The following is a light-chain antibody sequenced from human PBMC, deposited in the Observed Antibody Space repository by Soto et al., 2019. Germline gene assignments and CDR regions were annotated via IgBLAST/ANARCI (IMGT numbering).Light chain of an antibody. CDR1: QSISSY. V-gene: IGKV1-39*01. Sequence: DIQITQAPSSLSASVGDRFAITCRASQSISSYLNWYQAKPGNAPKLLIYVASSLQSGVPSRFSGSGSGTDFTLTISSLQPEDFATYYCQQSYSIPYTFGQGTKVDIK. CDR2: VAS. J-gene: IGKJ2*01. CDR3: QQSYSIPYT.